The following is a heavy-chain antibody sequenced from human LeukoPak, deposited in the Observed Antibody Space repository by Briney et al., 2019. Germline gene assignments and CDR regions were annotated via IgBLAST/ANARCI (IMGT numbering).Heavy chain of an antibody. V-gene: IGHV3-30*02. CDR3: AKEIRYYDSSGYYSTYYFDY. CDR2: IRYDGSNK. CDR1: GFTFSSYG. J-gene: IGHJ4*02. Sequence: GGSLRLSCAASGFTFSSYGMHWVRQAPGKGLEWVAFIRYDGSNKYYADSVKGRFTISRDNSKNTLYLQMNSLRAEDTAVYYCAKEIRYYDSSGYYSTYYFDYWGQGTLVTVSS. D-gene: IGHD3-22*01.